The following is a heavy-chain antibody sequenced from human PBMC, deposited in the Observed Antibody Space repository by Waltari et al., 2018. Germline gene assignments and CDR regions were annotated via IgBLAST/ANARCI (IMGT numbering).Heavy chain of an antibody. CDR3: ARDRGGGPYSSSQFGLDY. CDR2: IYHSGST. J-gene: IGHJ4*02. Sequence: QVQLQESGPGLVKPSGTLSLTCAVSGGSISSSNWWSWVRQPPGKGLEWIGEIYHSGSTNYNPSLKSRVTISVDKSKNQFSLKLSSVTAADTAVYYCARDRGGGPYSSSQFGLDYWGQGTLVTVSS. D-gene: IGHD6-13*01. V-gene: IGHV4-4*02. CDR1: GGSISSSNW.